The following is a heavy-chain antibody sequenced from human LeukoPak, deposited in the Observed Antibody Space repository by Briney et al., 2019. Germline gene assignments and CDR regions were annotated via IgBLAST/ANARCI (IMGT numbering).Heavy chain of an antibody. D-gene: IGHD6-19*01. CDR2: INPESGVT. V-gene: IGHV1-2*02. CDR3: ARVKDYSSAWGADY. Sequence: ASLTVSCKASGYTFTAHYMHWLRQAPAQGLAGVGWINPESGVTASAQTLQGRVTMTRDTSISTAYMELSTLRSDDTAVYYCARVKDYSSAWGADYWGQGTLVTVSS. J-gene: IGHJ4*02. CDR1: GYTFTAHY.